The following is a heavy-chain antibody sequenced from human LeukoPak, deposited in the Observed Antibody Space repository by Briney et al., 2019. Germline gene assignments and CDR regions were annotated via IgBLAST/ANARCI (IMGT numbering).Heavy chain of an antibody. CDR2: IIPILGIA. J-gene: IGHJ4*02. D-gene: IGHD3-22*01. CDR1: GGTFSSYA. CDR3: ATGGNESSGYSDFDY. Sequence: ASVKVPCKASGGTFSSYAISWVRQAPGQGLEWMGRIIPILGIANYAQKFQGRVTITADKSTSTAYMELSSLRSEDTAVYYCATGGNESSGYSDFDYWGQGTLVAVSS. V-gene: IGHV1-69*04.